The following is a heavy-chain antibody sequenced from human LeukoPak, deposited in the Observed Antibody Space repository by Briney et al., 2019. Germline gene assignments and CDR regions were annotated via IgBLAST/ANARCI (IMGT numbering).Heavy chain of an antibody. Sequence: PGGSLRLSCAASGFTFSSYAMSWVRQAPGKGLEWVSAISGSGGSTYYADSVKGRFTISRDNSKNTLYLQMNSLRAEDTAVYYCAKSKMLGITMSLFDYWGQGTLVTVSS. CDR2: ISGSGGST. J-gene: IGHJ4*02. V-gene: IGHV3-23*01. CDR1: GFTFSSYA. CDR3: AKSKMLGITMSLFDY. D-gene: IGHD3-10*02.